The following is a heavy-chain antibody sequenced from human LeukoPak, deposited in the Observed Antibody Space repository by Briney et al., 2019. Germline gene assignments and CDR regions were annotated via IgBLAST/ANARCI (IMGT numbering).Heavy chain of an antibody. Sequence: SGGSLRLSCAASGFTFSSNAMSWVRQPPGKGLEWVSAISGSGGSTYYADSVKGRFTISRDNSKNTLYLQMNSLRAEDTAVYYCAKEPHSSGDWLSLYFDYWGQGTLVTVSS. J-gene: IGHJ4*02. V-gene: IGHV3-23*01. CDR3: AKEPHSSGDWLSLYFDY. CDR2: ISGSGGST. D-gene: IGHD3/OR15-3a*01. CDR1: GFTFSSNA.